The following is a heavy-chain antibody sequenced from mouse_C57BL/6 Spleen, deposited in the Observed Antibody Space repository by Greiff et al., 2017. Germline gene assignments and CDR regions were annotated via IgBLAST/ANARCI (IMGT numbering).Heavy chain of an antibody. CDR2: IDPEDGDT. CDR3: TTGEYPRYFDV. Sequence: EVQLQQSGAELVRPGASVKLSCTASGFNIKDYYMHWVKQRPEQGLEWIGRIDPEDGDTEYAPKFQGKATMTADTSSNTAYLQLSSLTSEDSAVYYCTTGEYPRYFDVWGTGTTVTVSS. V-gene: IGHV14-1*01. J-gene: IGHJ1*03. D-gene: IGHD5-1*01. CDR1: GFNIKDYY.